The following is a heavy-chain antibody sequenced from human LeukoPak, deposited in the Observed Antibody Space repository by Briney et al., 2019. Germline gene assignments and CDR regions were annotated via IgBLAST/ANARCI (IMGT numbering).Heavy chain of an antibody. V-gene: IGHV5-51*01. Sequence: GESLKISCQASGYTFSTYWIGWVRQMPGKGLEWMGIIYPGDSDTRYSPSFQGQVTISADKSISTAYLQWSSLKASDTAMYYCARQGECLQYYYFDFWGQGTLVTVSS. CDR1: GYTFSTYW. J-gene: IGHJ4*02. CDR2: IYPGDSDT. D-gene: IGHD5-24*01. CDR3: ARQGECLQYYYFDF.